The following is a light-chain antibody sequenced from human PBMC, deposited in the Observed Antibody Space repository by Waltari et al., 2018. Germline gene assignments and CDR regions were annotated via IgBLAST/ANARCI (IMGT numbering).Light chain of an antibody. Sequence: QSALTQPASVSGSPGQSITISCSGTSSDVGGYNYVSWYQQYPGKAPKLMIYDVNKRPSGVSNRFSGSKSGNTASLPISWLQAEDEADYYCSSYTTNSTPWVFGGGTKLTVL. CDR1: SSDVGGYNY. CDR3: SSYTTNSTPWV. V-gene: IGLV2-14*01. J-gene: IGLJ3*02. CDR2: DVN.